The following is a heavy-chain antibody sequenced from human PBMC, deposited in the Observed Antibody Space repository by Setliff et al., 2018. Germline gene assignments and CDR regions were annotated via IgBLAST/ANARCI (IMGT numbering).Heavy chain of an antibody. CDR3: ARQSHYYDSSGLDY. D-gene: IGHD3-22*01. V-gene: IGHV4-38-2*01. CDR1: GYSISSGYY. Sequence: SETLSLTCAVSGYSISSGYYWGWIRQPPGKGLEWIGSIYHSGSTYYNPSLKSRVTISVDTSKNQFSLKLSSVTAADTAVYYCARQSHYYDSSGLDYWGQGTLVTVS. J-gene: IGHJ4*02. CDR2: IYHSGST.